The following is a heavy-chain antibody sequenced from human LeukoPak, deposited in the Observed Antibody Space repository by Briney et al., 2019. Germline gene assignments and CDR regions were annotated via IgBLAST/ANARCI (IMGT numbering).Heavy chain of an antibody. CDR2: ISYDGSNK. Sequence: GRSLRLSCAASGFTFSSYGMHWVRQAPGKGLEWVAVISYDGSNKYYADSVKGRFTISRDNSKNTLYLQMNSLRAEDTAVYYCAKDQGVLLWFGELLDDAFDIWGQGTMVTVSS. J-gene: IGHJ3*02. CDR3: AKDQGVLLWFGELLDDAFDI. D-gene: IGHD3-10*01. CDR1: GFTFSSYG. V-gene: IGHV3-30*18.